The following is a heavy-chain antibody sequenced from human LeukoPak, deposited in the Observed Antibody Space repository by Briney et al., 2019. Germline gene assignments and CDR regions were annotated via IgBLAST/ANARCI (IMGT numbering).Heavy chain of an antibody. CDR3: ARAYYDSSGYYYFGY. J-gene: IGHJ4*02. Sequence: ASVKVSCKASGYTFTGYYMHWVRQAPGQGLEWMGWINPNSGGTNYAQKFQGWVTMTRDTSISTAYMELSRLRSDDTAVYYCARAYYDSSGYYYFGYWGQGTLVTVSS. CDR2: INPNSGGT. D-gene: IGHD3-22*01. CDR1: GYTFTGYY. V-gene: IGHV1-2*04.